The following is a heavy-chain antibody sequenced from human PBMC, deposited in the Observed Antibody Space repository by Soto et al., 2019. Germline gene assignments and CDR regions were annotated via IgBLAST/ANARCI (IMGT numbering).Heavy chain of an antibody. D-gene: IGHD1-26*01. CDR2: IYHSGTT. Sequence: SETLSLTCAVSGGSIRSGNWWSWVRQPPGKGLEWIGEIYHSGTTNYNPSLKSRVTISVDKSKNQFSLKLSSVTAADTAVYYCARGLPSGDGSYRLDYWGQGTLVTVS. J-gene: IGHJ4*02. V-gene: IGHV4-4*02. CDR1: GGSIRSGNW. CDR3: ARGLPSGDGSYRLDY.